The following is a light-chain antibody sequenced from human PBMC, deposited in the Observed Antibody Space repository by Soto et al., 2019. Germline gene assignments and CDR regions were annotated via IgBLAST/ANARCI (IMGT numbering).Light chain of an antibody. CDR3: QHYVSPPIT. CDR1: QSVSSY. Sequence: EIVLTQSPATLSLSPGERATLPCRASQSVSSYLAWYQQKPGQAPRLLIYDASNRATGIPDRFSGSGSGTDFTLTISRLEPEDFAVYYCQHYVSPPITFGQGTRLEIK. J-gene: IGKJ5*01. V-gene: IGKV3-11*01. CDR2: DAS.